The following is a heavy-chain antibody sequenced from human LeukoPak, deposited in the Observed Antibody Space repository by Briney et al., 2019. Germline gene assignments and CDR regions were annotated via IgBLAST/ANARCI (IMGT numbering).Heavy chain of an antibody. D-gene: IGHD3/OR15-3a*01. CDR1: GGSISSYY. CDR3: AGDLGLGNWFDP. Sequence: SETLSLTCTVSGGSISSYYWSWIRQPPGKGLEWIGYTYYSGSTNYNPSLKSRVTISVDTSKNQFSLKLSSVTAADTAVYYCAGDLGLGNWFDPWGQGTLVTVSS. V-gene: IGHV4-59*01. CDR2: TYYSGST. J-gene: IGHJ5*02.